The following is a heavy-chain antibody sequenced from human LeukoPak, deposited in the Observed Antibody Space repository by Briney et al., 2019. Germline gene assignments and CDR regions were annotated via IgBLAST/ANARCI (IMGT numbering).Heavy chain of an antibody. V-gene: IGHV1-69*06. CDR2: IIPIFGTA. J-gene: IGHJ5*02. D-gene: IGHD3-10*01. CDR3: ARDNSVGGIAWWFDP. CDR1: GGTFSSYA. Sequence: SVKVSCKASGGTFSSYAISWVRQAPGQGLEWMGGIIPIFGTANYAQKFQGRVTITADKSTSTAYMELSSLRSEDTAIYYCARDNSVGGIAWWFDPWGQGTLVTVSS.